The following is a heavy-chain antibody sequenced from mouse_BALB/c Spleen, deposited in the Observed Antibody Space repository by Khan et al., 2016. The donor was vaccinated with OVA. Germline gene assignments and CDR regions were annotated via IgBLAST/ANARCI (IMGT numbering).Heavy chain of an antibody. J-gene: IGHJ2*01. V-gene: IGHV5-12-2*01. D-gene: IGHD3-1*01. Sequence: EVELVESGGGLVQPGGSLKLSCATSGFTFSSYTMSWVRQTPEKRLEWVTYITNDDSRTYNPDTVKGRFTISRDNAKNTLYLQMSSLKSEDTAMYYCARQTLGYYFDYWGQGTTLTVSS. CDR2: ITNDDSRT. CDR1: GFTFSSYT. CDR3: ARQTLGYYFDY.